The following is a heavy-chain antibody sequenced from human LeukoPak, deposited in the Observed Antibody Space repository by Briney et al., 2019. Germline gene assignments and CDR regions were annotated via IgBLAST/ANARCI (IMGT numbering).Heavy chain of an antibody. CDR3: SVMHRYYDGSGYWVQ. J-gene: IGHJ4*02. CDR1: AVTFCSYA. D-gene: IGHD3-22*01. CDR2: ISTNGGST. V-gene: IGHV3-23*01. Sequence: GGSLRLSCAASAVTFCSYAMSWGRHAPGTGREWLSGISTNGGSTSYADSVKGRFTISRDNPRNTLYMEMNSLRAEDTAVYYCSVMHRYYDGSGYWVQWGQGTLVTVSS.